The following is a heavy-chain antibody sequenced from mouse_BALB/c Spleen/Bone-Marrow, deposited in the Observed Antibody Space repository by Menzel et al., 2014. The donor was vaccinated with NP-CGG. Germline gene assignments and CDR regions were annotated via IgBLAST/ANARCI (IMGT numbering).Heavy chain of an antibody. D-gene: IGHD2-1*01. J-gene: IGHJ2*01. V-gene: IGHV1S132*01. CDR3: ARGGNYGY. Sequence: QVQLQQSGAELVKPGASVKLSCKTSGYTFTNYWIQWVKQRPGQGLGWIGEIFPGIGTTYYNEKFKGKATLIIDTSSSTAYMQLSSLTSEVSAVYFCARGGNYGYWGQGTTLTVSS. CDR1: GYTFTNYW. CDR2: IFPGIGTT.